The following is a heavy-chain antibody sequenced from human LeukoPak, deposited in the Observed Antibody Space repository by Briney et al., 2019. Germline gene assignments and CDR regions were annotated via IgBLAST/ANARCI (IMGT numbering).Heavy chain of an antibody. D-gene: IGHD3-16*02. J-gene: IGHJ3*02. V-gene: IGHV3-21*04. Sequence: PGGSLRLSCAASGFSLSSYSMNWVRQAPGKGLEWVSSITISSNFIYYADSVKGRFTISRDNAKNSLYLQMNSLRAEDTAMYYCARSRAEKVPVWGSYRHHDAFDIWGQGTRVTVSS. CDR3: ARSRAEKVPVWGSYRHHDAFDI. CDR2: ITISSNFI. CDR1: GFSLSSYS.